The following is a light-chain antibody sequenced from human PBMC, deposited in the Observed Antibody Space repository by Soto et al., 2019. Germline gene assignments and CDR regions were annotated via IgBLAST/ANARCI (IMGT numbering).Light chain of an antibody. CDR2: KAS. J-gene: IGKJ2*01. CDR1: QSLVHSSGNTY. V-gene: IGKV2-30*02. CDR3: MQTTHWPYT. Sequence: DVVLTQSPLSLPVTPGQPASISCRSSQSLVHSSGNTYLNWFLQRPGQSPRRLIYKASTRDSGVPDRFSGSGSDTDFTLNISRVEAEDVGIYYCMQTTHWPYTFGQGTKLEIK.